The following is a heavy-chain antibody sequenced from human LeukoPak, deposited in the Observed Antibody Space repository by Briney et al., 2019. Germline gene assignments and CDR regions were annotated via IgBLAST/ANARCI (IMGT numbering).Heavy chain of an antibody. Sequence: HGESLKISCKGSGYSFTSYWIGWVRQMPGKGLEWMGIIYPGDSDTRYSPSFQGQVTISADKSISTAYLQWSSLKASDTAMYYCARALSSPLDAFDIWGQGTMVTVSS. CDR2: IYPGDSDT. CDR3: ARALSSPLDAFDI. D-gene: IGHD6-13*01. CDR1: GYSFTSYW. J-gene: IGHJ3*02. V-gene: IGHV5-51*01.